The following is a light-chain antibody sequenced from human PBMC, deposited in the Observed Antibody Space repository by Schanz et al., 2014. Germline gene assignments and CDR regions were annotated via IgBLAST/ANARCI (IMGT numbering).Light chain of an antibody. Sequence: QSVLTQPPSASGTPGQRVTISCSGSSSNIGRNPVNWYQQLPGTAPKLLMYSNNQRPSGVPDRFSGSKSGTSASLAISGLQSEDEADYYCAAWDDSLSGYWVFGGGTKLTVL. CDR2: SNN. CDR3: AAWDDSLSGYWV. CDR1: SSNIGRNP. J-gene: IGLJ3*02. V-gene: IGLV1-44*01.